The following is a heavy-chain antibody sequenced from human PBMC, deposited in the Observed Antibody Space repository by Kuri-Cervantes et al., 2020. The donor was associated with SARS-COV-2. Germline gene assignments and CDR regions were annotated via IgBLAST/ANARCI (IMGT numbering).Heavy chain of an antibody. Sequence: ASVKVSCKASGGTFSSYAISWVRQAAGQGLEWMGWISAYNGNPNYEQKLQGRVTMTTDTSTSTAYMELRSLRSDDTAVYYCARASLTVDAFDIWGQGTMVTVSS. D-gene: IGHD4/OR15-4a*01. CDR3: ARASLTVDAFDI. V-gene: IGHV1-18*01. J-gene: IGHJ3*02. CDR1: GGTFSSYA. CDR2: ISAYNGNP.